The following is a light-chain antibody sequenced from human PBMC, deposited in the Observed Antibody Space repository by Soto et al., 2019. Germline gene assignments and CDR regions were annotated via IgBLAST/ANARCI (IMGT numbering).Light chain of an antibody. CDR3: QSYDSSRV. CDR1: SGSIASNY. Sequence: NFMLTQPHSVSESPGKTVTISCTRSSGSIASNYVQWYQQRPGSAPTTVIYGDNQRPSGVPDRFSGSIDSSSNSASLTISGLKTEDEADYYCQSYDSSRVFGGGTKLTVL. CDR2: GDN. J-gene: IGLJ3*02. V-gene: IGLV6-57*04.